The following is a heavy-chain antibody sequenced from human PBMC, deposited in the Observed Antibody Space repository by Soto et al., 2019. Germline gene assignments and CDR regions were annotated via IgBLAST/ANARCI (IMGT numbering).Heavy chain of an antibody. CDR1: GGSISSGDYY. V-gene: IGHV4-30-4*01. Sequence: SETLSLTCTVSGGSISSGDYYWSWIRQPPGKGLEWIGYIYYSGSTYYNPSLKSRVTISVDTSKNQFSLKLSSVTAADTAVYYCARRNDYYDSSGYLDWFDPWGQGTLVTVSS. CDR2: IYYSGST. D-gene: IGHD3-22*01. CDR3: ARRNDYYDSSGYLDWFDP. J-gene: IGHJ5*02.